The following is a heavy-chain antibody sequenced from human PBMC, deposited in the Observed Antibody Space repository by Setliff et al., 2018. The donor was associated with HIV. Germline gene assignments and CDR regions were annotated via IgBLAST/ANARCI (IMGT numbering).Heavy chain of an antibody. CDR2: IYYSGST. CDR3: ARDRGSNYFDY. Sequence: SENLSLTCTVSGGSISSYYWSWIRQPPGKGLEWIGYIYYSGSTNYNPSLKSRVTISVDTSKNQFSLKLNSVTAADTAVYYCARDRGSNYFDYWGQGTLVTVSS. V-gene: IGHV4-59*01. J-gene: IGHJ4*02. D-gene: IGHD3-16*01. CDR1: GGSISSYY.